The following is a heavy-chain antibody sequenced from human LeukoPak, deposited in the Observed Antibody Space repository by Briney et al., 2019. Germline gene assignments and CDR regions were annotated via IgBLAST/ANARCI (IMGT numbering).Heavy chain of an antibody. D-gene: IGHD3-10*01. CDR1: GGSMTNNTFY. J-gene: IGHJ5*02. V-gene: IGHV4-39*07. Sequence: SETLSLTCTVSGGSMTNNTFYWGWLRQPPGKGLEWIGSIYHTGPTYYNPSLKSRVTISVDTSKNQFSLKLSSVTAADTAVDYCARVLIWFGQLQNWFDPWGPGTLVTVSS. CDR2: IYHTGPT. CDR3: ARVLIWFGQLQNWFDP.